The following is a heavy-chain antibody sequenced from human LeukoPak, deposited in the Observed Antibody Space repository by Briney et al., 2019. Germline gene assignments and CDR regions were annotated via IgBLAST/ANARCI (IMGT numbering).Heavy chain of an antibody. Sequence: GGSLRLSCAASGFTFSSYSMNWVRQAPGKGLEWVSYISSGSRYIYYSDSVKGRFTISRDNAKNSLYLQMNSLRAEDTAVYFCARDWRDCSRGDCPTTDAFDIWGQGTMVTVSS. V-gene: IGHV3-21*01. CDR1: GFTFSSYS. D-gene: IGHD2-21*02. CDR3: ARDWRDCSRGDCPTTDAFDI. J-gene: IGHJ3*02. CDR2: ISSGSRYI.